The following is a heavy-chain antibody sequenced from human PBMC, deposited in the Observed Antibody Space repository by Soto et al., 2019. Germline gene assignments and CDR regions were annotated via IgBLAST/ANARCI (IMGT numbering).Heavy chain of an antibody. CDR2: ISGSGGST. D-gene: IGHD6-19*01. CDR3: ANDTSGWRPQDFDY. Sequence: EVQLLESGGGLVQPGGSLRLSCAASGFTFSSYAMSWVRQAPGKGLEWVSVISGSGGSTYYADSVKGRFTISRDNSKNTLSLQMNSLRAEDTAVYYCANDTSGWRPQDFDYWGQGTLVTVSS. CDR1: GFTFSSYA. V-gene: IGHV3-23*01. J-gene: IGHJ4*02.